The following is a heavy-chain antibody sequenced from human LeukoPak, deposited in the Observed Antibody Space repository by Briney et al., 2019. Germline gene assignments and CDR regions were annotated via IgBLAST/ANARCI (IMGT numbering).Heavy chain of an antibody. J-gene: IGHJ4*02. CDR2: ISGSGGST. CDR1: GFTFSSYA. V-gene: IGHV3-23*01. Sequence: GGSLRLSGAASGFTFSSYAMSWVRQAPGKGLEWVSTISGSGGSTYYADSVKGRFTISRDNSKNTLYLQMNSLRAEDTALYYCAKDIWGASTDYWGQGTLVTVSS. CDR3: AKDIWGASTDY. D-gene: IGHD3-16*01.